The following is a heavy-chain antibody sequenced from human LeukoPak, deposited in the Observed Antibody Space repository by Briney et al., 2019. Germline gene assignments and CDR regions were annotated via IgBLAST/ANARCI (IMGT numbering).Heavy chain of an antibody. CDR2: IYTSGST. J-gene: IGHJ5*02. CDR1: GGSLSSYY. CDR3: ARGETAMVKNWFDP. Sequence: SETLSLTCTVSGGSLSSYYWSWIRQPAGKGLEWIGRIYTSGSTNYNPSLKSRVTMSVDTSKNQFSLKLSSVTAADTAVYYCARGETAMVKNWFDPWGQGTLVTVSS. V-gene: IGHV4-4*07. D-gene: IGHD5-18*01.